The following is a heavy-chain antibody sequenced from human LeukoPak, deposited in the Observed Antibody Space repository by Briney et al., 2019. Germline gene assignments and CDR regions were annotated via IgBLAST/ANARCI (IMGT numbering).Heavy chain of an antibody. J-gene: IGHJ5*02. CDR1: GFTLSSYS. CDR2: ISSTSSYI. D-gene: IGHD6-19*01. Sequence: TGGSLRLSCAASGFTLSSYSMNWVRQAPGKGLEWVSSISSTSSYIYYADSVEGRFTISRDNAKNSLYLQMNSLRAEDAAVYYCAREVAVAFDPWGQGTLVTVSS. V-gene: IGHV3-21*01. CDR3: AREVAVAFDP.